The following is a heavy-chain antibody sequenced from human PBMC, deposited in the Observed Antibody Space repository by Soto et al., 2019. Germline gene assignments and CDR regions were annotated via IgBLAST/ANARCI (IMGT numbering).Heavy chain of an antibody. Sequence: VASVKVSCKASGYIFIGYGINWVRQAPGQGLEWMGWISPYNGNKSYAQKFQDRVTMTTDTSANTAYMELRSLRADDTAVYYCARDLDGSGSYYTDYWGQGTLVTVSS. D-gene: IGHD3-10*01. CDR3: ARDLDGSGSYYTDY. CDR2: ISPYNGNK. CDR1: GYIFIGYG. J-gene: IGHJ4*02. V-gene: IGHV1-18*01.